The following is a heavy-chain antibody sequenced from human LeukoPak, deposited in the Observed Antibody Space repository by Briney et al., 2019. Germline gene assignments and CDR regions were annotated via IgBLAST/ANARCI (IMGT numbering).Heavy chain of an antibody. D-gene: IGHD4-17*01. J-gene: IGHJ4*02. CDR3: AKNCRGLPDEPFDY. CDR1: GFTFSSYS. V-gene: IGHV3-21*04. CDR2: ISSSSSYI. Sequence: GGSLRLSCAASGFTFSSYSMNWVRQAPGKGLEWVSSISSSSSYIYYADSVKGRFTISRDNAKNTLYVQMNSLRAEDTAVYYCAKNCRGLPDEPFDYWGQGTLVTVSS.